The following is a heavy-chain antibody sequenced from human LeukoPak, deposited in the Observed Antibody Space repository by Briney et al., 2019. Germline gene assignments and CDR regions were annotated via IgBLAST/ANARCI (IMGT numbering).Heavy chain of an antibody. J-gene: IGHJ6*03. CDR3: ARDRVKYCSSTSCLGVGDYYYYYMDV. CDR1: GGTFSSYA. CDR2: IIPIFGTA. V-gene: IGHV1-69*05. Sequence: SVKVSCKASGGTFSSYAISWVRQAPGQGLEWMGGIIPIFGTANYAQKFQGRGTITTDESTTTAYMELSSLRSEDTAVYYCARDRVKYCSSTSCLGVGDYYYYYMDVWGKGTTVTVSS. D-gene: IGHD2-2*01.